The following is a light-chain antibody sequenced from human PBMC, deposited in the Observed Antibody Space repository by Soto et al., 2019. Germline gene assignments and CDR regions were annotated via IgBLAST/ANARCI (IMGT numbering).Light chain of an antibody. CDR1: SSDVGGYNS. V-gene: IGLV2-14*01. CDR2: DVT. Sequence: QSGLTETASVSGSPGLSIPIPYPGTSSDVGGYNSVSWYQQHPGKAPKLVIYDVTSRPSGVSNRFSGSKSGNTASLTISGLQAEDEGDYYCSSYRTGGSYVFGTGTKVTGL. J-gene: IGLJ1*01. CDR3: SSYRTGGSYV.